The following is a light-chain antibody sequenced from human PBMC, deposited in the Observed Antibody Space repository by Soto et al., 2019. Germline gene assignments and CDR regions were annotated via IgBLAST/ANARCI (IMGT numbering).Light chain of an antibody. Sequence: DIQMTQSPSTLSASVGDRVTITCRASQSISSRLAWFQQKPGKAPKLLIYDASSLESGVPQRFSGSGSGTEFTLTISSLQTDDFSPYYCQQYHSYWTFGQGTKVDIK. CDR3: QQYHSYWT. J-gene: IGKJ1*01. V-gene: IGKV1-5*01. CDR2: DAS. CDR1: QSISSR.